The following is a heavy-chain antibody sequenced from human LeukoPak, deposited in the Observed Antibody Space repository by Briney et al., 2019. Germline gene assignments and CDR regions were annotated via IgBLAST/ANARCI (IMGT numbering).Heavy chain of an antibody. D-gene: IGHD3-10*01. V-gene: IGHV4-34*01. Sequence: PGGSLRLSCAASGFTFSSYAMSWIRQPPGKGLEWIGEINHSGSTNYNPSLKSRVTISVDTSKNQFSLKLSSVTAADTAVYYCARLRVLFAPDYWGQGTLVTVSS. CDR3: ARLRVLFAPDY. J-gene: IGHJ4*02. CDR2: INHSGST. CDR1: GFTFSSYA.